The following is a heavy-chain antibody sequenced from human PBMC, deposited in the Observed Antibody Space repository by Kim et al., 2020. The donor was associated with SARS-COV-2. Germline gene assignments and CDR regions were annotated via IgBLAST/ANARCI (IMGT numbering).Heavy chain of an antibody. V-gene: IGHV4-31*03. Sequence: SETLSLTCTVSGGSISSGGYYWSWIRQHPGKGLEWIGYIYYSGSTYYNPSLKSRVTISVDTSKNQFSLKLSSVTAADTAVYYCARGVLMVYAIGGWDYWGQGTLVTVSS. CDR1: GGSISSGGYY. J-gene: IGHJ4*02. CDR2: IYYSGST. D-gene: IGHD2-8*01. CDR3: ARGVLMVYAIGGWDY.